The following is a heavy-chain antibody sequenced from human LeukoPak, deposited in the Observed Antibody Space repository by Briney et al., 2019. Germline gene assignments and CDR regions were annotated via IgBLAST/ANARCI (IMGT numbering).Heavy chain of an antibody. CDR3: AREGDSSWPDYYYYYGMDV. Sequence: GASVKVSCKASGFTFTSSAMQWVRQARGQRLEWIGWIVVGSGNTNYAQKFQERVTITRDMSTSTAYMELSSLRSDDTAVYYCAREGDSSWPDYYYYYGMDVWGQGTTVTVSS. V-gene: IGHV1-58*02. CDR2: IVVGSGNT. J-gene: IGHJ6*02. D-gene: IGHD6-13*01. CDR1: GFTFTSSA.